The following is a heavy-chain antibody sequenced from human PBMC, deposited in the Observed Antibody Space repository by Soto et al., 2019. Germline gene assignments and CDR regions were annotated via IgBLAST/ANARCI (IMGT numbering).Heavy chain of an antibody. V-gene: IGHV4-31*02. CDR3: VRGVLS. D-gene: IGHD3-10*01. J-gene: IGHJ1*01. CDR2: IHHSGST. Sequence: WTWIRQHPGKGLEWIGNIHHSGSTFYNPSLKSRVSISVDTSKNQFSLKLSSVTAADTAVYFCVRGVLSWGQGTLVTVCS.